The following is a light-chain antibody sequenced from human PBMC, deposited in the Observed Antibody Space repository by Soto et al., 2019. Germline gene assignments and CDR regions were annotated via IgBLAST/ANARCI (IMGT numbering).Light chain of an antibody. CDR2: GAS. CDR3: QQSYSTPRFT. CDR1: QSVSSSY. J-gene: IGKJ3*01. V-gene: IGKV3-20*01. Sequence: EIVLTQSPGTLSLSPGESATLSCRASQSVSSSYLAWYQQKPGQAPRLLIYGASSRATGIPDRFSGSGSGTGFTLTISSLQPEDFATYYCQQSYSTPRFTFGPGTNVDIK.